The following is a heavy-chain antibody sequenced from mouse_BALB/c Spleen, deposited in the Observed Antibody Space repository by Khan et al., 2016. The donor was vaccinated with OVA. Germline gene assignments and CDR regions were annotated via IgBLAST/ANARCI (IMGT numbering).Heavy chain of an antibody. CDR2: INTYTGEP. Sequence: QIQLVQSGPELKKPGETVKISCKATGYTFTNYGMNWVKQAPGKGLKWMGWINTYTGEPTYADDFKGRFAFSLETSASTAYLQINNRKNEDTAKCFWARMKPYWYFDRWGEGTTVTVSS. J-gene: IGHJ1*01. CDR3: ARMKPYWYFDR. V-gene: IGHV9-3-1*01. CDR1: GYTFTNYG.